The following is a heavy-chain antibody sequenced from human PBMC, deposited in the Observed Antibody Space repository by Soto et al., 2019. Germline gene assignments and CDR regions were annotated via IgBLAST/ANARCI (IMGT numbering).Heavy chain of an antibody. CDR1: GFTVTTTY. CDR3: ARGYYFGSGRLDY. J-gene: IGHJ4*02. Sequence: GGSLRLSCEASGFTVTTTYMSWVRQAPGKGLDWVSIIYSGGATYXXDSVNGRXXISRGNSQNTLYLHMXLLRVEDTAVXYCARGYYFGSGRLDYWGQGTLVTVSS. CDR2: IYSGGAT. D-gene: IGHD3-10*01. V-gene: IGHV3-66*01.